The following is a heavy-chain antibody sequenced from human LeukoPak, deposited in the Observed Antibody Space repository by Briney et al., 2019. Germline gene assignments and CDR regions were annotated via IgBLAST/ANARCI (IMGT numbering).Heavy chain of an antibody. CDR1: GYTFTSYD. Sequence: ASVKVSCKASGYTFTSYDINWVRQATGQGLEWMGWMNPNSGNTGYAQKFQGRVTMTRNTSISTAYVELSSLRSEDTAVYYCARALGYCSGGSCYPSGSWGQGTLVTVSP. D-gene: IGHD2-15*01. V-gene: IGHV1-8*01. CDR3: ARALGYCSGGSCYPSGS. J-gene: IGHJ4*02. CDR2: MNPNSGNT.